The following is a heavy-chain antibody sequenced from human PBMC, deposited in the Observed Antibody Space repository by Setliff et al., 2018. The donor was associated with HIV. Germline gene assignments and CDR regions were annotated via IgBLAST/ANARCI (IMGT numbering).Heavy chain of an antibody. D-gene: IGHD5-18*01. V-gene: IGHV4-4*09. CDR1: GGSINNHY. J-gene: IGHJ4*02. CDR2: IYISGST. CDR3: ARTRGYTYGYIDY. Sequence: SETLSLTCTVSGGSINNHYWYWIRQPPGKGLEWIGYIYISGSTNYNPSLKSRVTISVDTSKNQFSLKLSSVTAADTAIYYCARTRGYTYGYIDYWGQGTLVTVSS.